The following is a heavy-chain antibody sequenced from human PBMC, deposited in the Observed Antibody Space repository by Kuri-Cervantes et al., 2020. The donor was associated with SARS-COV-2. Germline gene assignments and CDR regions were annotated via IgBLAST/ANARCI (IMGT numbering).Heavy chain of an antibody. CDR3: AKCLAGQWLVPGYYYGMDV. CDR1: GFTFSSYG. Sequence: GESLKISCAASGFTFSSYGMHWVRQAPGKGLEWVAVISYDGSNKYYADSVKGRFTISRDNSKNTLYLQMNSLRAEDTAVYYRAKCLAGQWLVPGYYYGMDVWGQGTTVTVSS. CDR2: ISYDGSNK. V-gene: IGHV3-30*18. D-gene: IGHD6-19*01. J-gene: IGHJ6*02.